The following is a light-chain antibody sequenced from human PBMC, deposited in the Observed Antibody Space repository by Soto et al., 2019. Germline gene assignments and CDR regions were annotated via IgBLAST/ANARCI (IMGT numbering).Light chain of an antibody. Sequence: EIRMTQSPATLSVSTGERATLSCRASENVIIKLAWYQQKPGQTPRLLIYDTSTRATGIPARFSGSGSGTEFTLTISSLLSEDFAVYYCRQYNNWPPITFGQGTLLDIK. CDR3: RQYNNWPPIT. CDR2: DTS. J-gene: IGKJ5*01. V-gene: IGKV3-15*01. CDR1: ENVIIK.